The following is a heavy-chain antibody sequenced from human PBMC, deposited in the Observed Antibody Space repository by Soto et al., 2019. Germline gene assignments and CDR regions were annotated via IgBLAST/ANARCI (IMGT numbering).Heavy chain of an antibody. V-gene: IGHV4-59*01. D-gene: IGHD5-12*01. CDR2: FYYSGST. CDR1: GGSISRAYY. Sequence: SETLSLTCSVSGGSISRAYYWSWIRQPPGKGLEWIGSFYYSGSTIYSPSLKSRVTISADTSKNEFSLKLNSVAAADTAIYYCARGRGYGGYALGFWGQGTLVTVSS. J-gene: IGHJ4*02. CDR3: ARGRGYGGYALGF.